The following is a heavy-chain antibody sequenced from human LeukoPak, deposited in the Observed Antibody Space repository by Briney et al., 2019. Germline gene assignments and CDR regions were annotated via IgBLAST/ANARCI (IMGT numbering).Heavy chain of an antibody. J-gene: IGHJ4*02. V-gene: IGHV3-48*01. CDR2: ISRSSTTI. Sequence: GGSLRLSCAASGFSFSSYSMNWVRQAPGKGLEWISYISRSSTTIYYADSVKGRFTISRDNAKNSLYLQMNSLRAEDTAVYYCAKNEYSTSYYSYWGQGTLVTVSS. D-gene: IGHD6-13*01. CDR3: AKNEYSTSYYSY. CDR1: GFSFSSYS.